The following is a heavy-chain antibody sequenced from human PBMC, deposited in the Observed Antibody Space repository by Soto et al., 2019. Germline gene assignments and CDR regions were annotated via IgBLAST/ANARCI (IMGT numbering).Heavy chain of an antibody. J-gene: IGHJ3*02. Sequence: GGSLRLSCAVSGFTVSNTYMSWVRQAPGKVLEWISVIYRGLATYYADSVKGRFTISRDDSRNTVYLQMNSLTTEDTAVYFCARDRSDSSRADSFDIWGQGTMVTVSS. V-gene: IGHV3-53*01. CDR3: ARDRSDSSRADSFDI. CDR1: GFTVSNTY. D-gene: IGHD6-25*01. CDR2: IYRGLAT.